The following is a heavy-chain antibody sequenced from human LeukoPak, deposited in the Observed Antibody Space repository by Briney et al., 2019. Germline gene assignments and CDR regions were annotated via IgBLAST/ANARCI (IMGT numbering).Heavy chain of an antibody. CDR3: TTDQVVRGVTNDY. CDR2: IKSKTDGGTT. CDR1: GFTFRSAW. J-gene: IGHJ4*02. D-gene: IGHD3-10*01. Sequence: GGSLRLSCVASGFTFRSAWMNWVRQAPGRGLEWVGRIKSKTDGGTTDYAAPVKGGFTISRDDSKTTLYLQMNSLQTEDTAVYYCTTDQVVRGVTNDYWGQGTLVTVSS. V-gene: IGHV3-15*01.